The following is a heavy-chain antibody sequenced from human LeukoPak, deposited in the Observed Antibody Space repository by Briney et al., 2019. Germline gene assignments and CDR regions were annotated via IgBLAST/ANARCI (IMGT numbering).Heavy chain of an antibody. CDR2: INNDGSGT. J-gene: IGHJ4*02. Sequence: PGGSLRLSCAASGFTLSSYWMQWVRQAPGKGLVWVSRINNDGSGTTYADSVKGRFTISRDNAKNSLYLQMNSLRAEDTAVYYCAREPKQWLVPIDYWGQGTLVTVSS. CDR1: GFTLSSYW. D-gene: IGHD6-19*01. CDR3: AREPKQWLVPIDY. V-gene: IGHV3-74*01.